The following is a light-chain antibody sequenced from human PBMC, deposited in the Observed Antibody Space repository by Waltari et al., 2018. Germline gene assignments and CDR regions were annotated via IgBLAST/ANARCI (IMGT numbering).Light chain of an antibody. V-gene: IGLV2-14*01. CDR3: SSYTSIIPPFL. J-gene: IGLJ1*01. CDR1: SSDLGRYSF. CDR2: DVS. Sequence: QSALTQPASVSGSPGPSITISCTRSSSDLGRYSFFPWYQQHPGKAPKLMIYDVSHRPSGVSNRFSGSKSGNTASLTISGLQPEDEADYYCSSYTSIIPPFLFGTGTKVTVL.